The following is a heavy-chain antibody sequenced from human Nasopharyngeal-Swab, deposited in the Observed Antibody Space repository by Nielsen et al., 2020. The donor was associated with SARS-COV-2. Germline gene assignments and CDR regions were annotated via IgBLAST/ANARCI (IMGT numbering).Heavy chain of an antibody. CDR2: IKQDGSEK. Sequence: GGSLRLSCAASGFSFSTYWMTWVRQAPGKGPEWVAYIKQDGSEKYYVDSVKGRFTVSRDNPKNLLYLQVNSLRAEDTAVYYCARQGVFVPAYFHQYYMDVWGKGTTVTVSS. CDR3: ARQGVFVPAYFHQYYMDV. V-gene: IGHV3-7*03. CDR1: GFSFSTYW. D-gene: IGHD3-16*02. J-gene: IGHJ6*03.